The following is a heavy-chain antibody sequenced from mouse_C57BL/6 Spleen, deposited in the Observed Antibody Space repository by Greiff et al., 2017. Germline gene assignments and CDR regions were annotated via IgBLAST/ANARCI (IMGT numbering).Heavy chain of an antibody. V-gene: IGHV5-4*01. CDR3: ARRYGDSSYFDV. Sequence: EVQGVESGGGLVKPGGSLKLSCAASGFTFSSYAMSWVRQTPEKRLEWVATISDGGSYTYYPDNVKGRFTISRDNAKNNLYLQMSHLKSEDTAMYYCARRYGDSSYFDVWGTGTTVTVSS. J-gene: IGHJ1*03. D-gene: IGHD2-13*01. CDR1: GFTFSSYA. CDR2: ISDGGSYT.